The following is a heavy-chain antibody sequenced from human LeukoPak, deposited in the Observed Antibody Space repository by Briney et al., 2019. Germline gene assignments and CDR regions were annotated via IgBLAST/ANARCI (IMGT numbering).Heavy chain of an antibody. CDR3: ARDYGDNYYYYYMDV. CDR1: GYTFTSYG. V-gene: IGHV1-18*01. D-gene: IGHD4-17*01. J-gene: IGHJ6*03. Sequence: ASVKVSCKASGYTFTSYGISWVRQARGQGLEGMGWISAYNGNTNYAQKLQGRVTMTTDTSPSTASMELSSLRSDDTAVYYCARDYGDNYYYYYMDVWGKGTTVTVSS. CDR2: ISAYNGNT.